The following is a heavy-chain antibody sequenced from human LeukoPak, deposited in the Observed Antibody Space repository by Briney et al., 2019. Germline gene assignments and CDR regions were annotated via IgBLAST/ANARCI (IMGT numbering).Heavy chain of an antibody. Sequence: ASVKVSCKASGYTFTSYGISWVRQAAGQGLEWMGWISAYNGNTNYAQKLQGRVTMTTDTSTSTAYMELRSLRSDDTAVYYCARVARPATVTSWYFDYWGQGTLVTVSS. CDR3: ARVARPATVTSWYFDY. D-gene: IGHD4-17*01. J-gene: IGHJ4*02. CDR2: ISAYNGNT. CDR1: GYTFTSYG. V-gene: IGHV1-18*01.